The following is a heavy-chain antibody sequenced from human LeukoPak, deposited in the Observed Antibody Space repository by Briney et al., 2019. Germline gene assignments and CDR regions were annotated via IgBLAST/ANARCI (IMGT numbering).Heavy chain of an antibody. CDR2: ISGSGGST. CDR1: GFTFSSYA. V-gene: IGHV3-23*01. Sequence: GGSLRLSCAASGFTFSSYAMSWVRQAPGKGLEWVSAISGSGGSTYYADSVKGRFTISRDNSKNTLYLQMNSLRAEDTAVYYCAKSAPLFDWFDSYYFDYWGQGTLVTVSS. D-gene: IGHD3-9*01. J-gene: IGHJ4*02. CDR3: AKSAPLFDWFDSYYFDY.